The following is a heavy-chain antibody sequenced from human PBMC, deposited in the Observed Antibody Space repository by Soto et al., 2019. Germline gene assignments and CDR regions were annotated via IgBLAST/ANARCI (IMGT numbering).Heavy chain of an antibody. CDR2: ISPNSGST. Sequence: ASVKVSCKASGYSFPSHGINWVRQAPGQGLEWMGWISPNSGSTNYAQKFQGWVTMTRDTSISTAYMELSRLRSDDTAVYYCARSMGATVTTRYYYGMDVWGQGTTVTVSS. CDR1: GYSFPSHG. CDR3: ARSMGATVTTRYYYGMDV. D-gene: IGHD4-17*01. V-gene: IGHV1-2*04. J-gene: IGHJ6*02.